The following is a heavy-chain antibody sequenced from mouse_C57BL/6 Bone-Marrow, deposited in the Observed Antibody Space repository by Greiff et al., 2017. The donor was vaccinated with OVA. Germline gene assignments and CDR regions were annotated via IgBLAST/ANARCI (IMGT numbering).Heavy chain of an antibody. CDR3: ARAPNYYGRDY. CDR2: ISDGGSYT. CDR1: GFTFSSYA. V-gene: IGHV5-4*03. Sequence: EVKLEESGGGLVKPGGSLKLSCAASGFTFSSYAMSWVRQTPEKRLEWVAAISDGGSYTYYPDNVKGRFTISRDNAKNNLYLQMSHLKSEDTAMYYCARAPNYYGRDYWGQGTSVTVSS. J-gene: IGHJ4*01.